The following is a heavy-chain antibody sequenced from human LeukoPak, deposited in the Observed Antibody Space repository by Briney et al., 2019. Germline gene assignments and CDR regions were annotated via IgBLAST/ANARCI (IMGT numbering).Heavy chain of an antibody. CDR2: ISSSSSTI. CDR3: ASYGGYSGYDY. J-gene: IGHJ4*02. V-gene: IGHV3-48*04. D-gene: IGHD5-12*01. CDR1: GFTFSSYS. Sequence: GGPLRLSCAASGFTFSSYSMNWVRQAPGKGLEWVSYISSSSSTIYYADSVKGRFTISRDNAKNSLYLQMNSLRAEDTAVYYCASYGGYSGYDYWGQGTLVTVSS.